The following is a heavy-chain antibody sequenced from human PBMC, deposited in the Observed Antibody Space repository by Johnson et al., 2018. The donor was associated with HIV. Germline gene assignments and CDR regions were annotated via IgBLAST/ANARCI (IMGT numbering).Heavy chain of an antibody. CDR2: ISGSGGST. Sequence: VQLVESGGGVVQPGRSLRLSCAASGFSFSPYALHWVRQTPGKGLEWVSAISGSGGSTYYADSVKGRFTISRDNSKNTLYLQMNSLRAEDTAVYYCAKDRQWGPRDAFDIWGQGTMVTVSS. D-gene: IGHD6-19*01. CDR1: GFSFSPYA. J-gene: IGHJ3*02. CDR3: AKDRQWGPRDAFDI. V-gene: IGHV3-23*04.